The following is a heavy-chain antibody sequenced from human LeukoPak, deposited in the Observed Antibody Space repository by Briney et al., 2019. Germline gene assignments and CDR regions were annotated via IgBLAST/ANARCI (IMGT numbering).Heavy chain of an antibody. CDR2: ISASGGST. CDR3: AKAGWGPAYYFDY. CDR1: GFTFSSYA. Sequence: GGSLRLSCAASGFTFSSYAMSWVRQAPGKGLEWVSTISASGGSTYHAYSVKGRFTISRDNSKNTLYLQMNSLSAEDTAVYFCAKAGWGPAYYFDYWGQGTLVTVSS. D-gene: IGHD7-27*01. V-gene: IGHV3-23*01. J-gene: IGHJ4*02.